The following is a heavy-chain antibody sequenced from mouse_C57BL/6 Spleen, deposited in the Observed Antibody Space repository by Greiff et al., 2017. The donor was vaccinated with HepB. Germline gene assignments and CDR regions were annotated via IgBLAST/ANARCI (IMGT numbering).Heavy chain of an antibody. CDR2: ISSGGSYT. J-gene: IGHJ1*03. CDR1: GFTFSSYG. CDR3: ASRTSYRTDWYFDV. V-gene: IGHV5-6*02. D-gene: IGHD2-10*01. Sequence: EVKLVESGGDLVKPGGSLKLSCAASGFTFSSYGMSWVRQTPDKRLEWVATISSGGSYTYYPDSVKGRFTIARDNAKNTLYLQMSSLKSEDTAMYYCASRTSYRTDWYFDVWGTGTTVTVSS.